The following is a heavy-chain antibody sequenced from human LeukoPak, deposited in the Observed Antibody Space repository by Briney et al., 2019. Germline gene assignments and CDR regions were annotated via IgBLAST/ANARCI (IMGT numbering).Heavy chain of an antibody. Sequence: PGGSLRLSCAASGFIFSDYAMSWVRQVPGKGLEWLSFISGGADNTHYADSVKGRFTISRDNSKNTLYLQMNSLRAEDTAVYYCAKEEEAAAGTKKVRYGMDVWGQGTTVTVSS. CDR2: ISGGADNT. V-gene: IGHV3-23*01. CDR3: AKEEEAAAGTKKVRYGMDV. D-gene: IGHD6-13*01. J-gene: IGHJ6*02. CDR1: GFIFSDYA.